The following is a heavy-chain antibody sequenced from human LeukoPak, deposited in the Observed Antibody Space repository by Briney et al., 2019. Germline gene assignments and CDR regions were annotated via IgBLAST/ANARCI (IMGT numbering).Heavy chain of an antibody. Sequence: GESLKISCKGSGYSFTSYWIGWVRQMPGKGLEWMGIIYPGDSDTTYSPSFQGQVTISADKSISTAYLQWSSLKASDTAMFYCARRYYYASSGYYPDYWGQGTLVTVSS. CDR3: ARRYYYASSGYYPDY. CDR1: GYSFTSYW. D-gene: IGHD3-22*01. J-gene: IGHJ4*02. CDR2: IYPGDSDT. V-gene: IGHV5-51*01.